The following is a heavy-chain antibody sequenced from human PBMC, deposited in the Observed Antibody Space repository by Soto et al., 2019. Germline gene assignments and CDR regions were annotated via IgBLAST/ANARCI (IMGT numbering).Heavy chain of an antibody. CDR1: GGSISSGDYY. V-gene: IGHV4-30-4*01. CDR2: IYYSGST. CDR3: ARDTGGGDGTDV. D-gene: IGHD2-21*01. J-gene: IGHJ6*02. Sequence: NPSETLSLTCTVSGGSISSGDYYWSWIRQPPGKGLEWIGYIYYSGSTYYNPSLKSRVTISVDTSKNQFSLKLSSVTAADTAVYYCARDTGGGDGTDVWGQGTTVTVSS.